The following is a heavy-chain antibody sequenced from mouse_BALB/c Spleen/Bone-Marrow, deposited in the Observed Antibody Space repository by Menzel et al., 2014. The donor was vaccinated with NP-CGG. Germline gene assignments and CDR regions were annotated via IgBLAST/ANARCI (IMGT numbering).Heavy chain of an antibody. CDR1: GFSLSRYN. D-gene: IGHD1-1*01. V-gene: IGHV2-6-4*01. J-gene: IGHJ4*01. CDR2: IWGGGNT. CDR3: ARFITTGAMDY. Sequence: QVQLQQSGPGQVAPSQSLSITCTVSGFSLSRYNVHWVRQPPGKGLEWLGVIWGGGNTDYNSGLKSRLSISKDYSKSXVFLKMNSLQTDDTAMYYCARFITTGAMDYWGQGTSVTVSS.